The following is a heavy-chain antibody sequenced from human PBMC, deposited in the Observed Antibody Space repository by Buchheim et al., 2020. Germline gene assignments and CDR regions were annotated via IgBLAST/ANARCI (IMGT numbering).Heavy chain of an antibody. CDR1: GGSFSGYY. CDR2: INHSGST. Sequence: QVQLQQWGAGLLKPSETLSLTCAVYGGSFSGYYWSWIRQPPEKGLEWIGEINHSGSTNYNPSLKSRVTISVDTSKNQFSLKLSSVTAADTAVYYCARVGRVDIVATIQGTFDYWGQGTL. J-gene: IGHJ4*02. V-gene: IGHV4-34*01. D-gene: IGHD5-12*01. CDR3: ARVGRVDIVATIQGTFDY.